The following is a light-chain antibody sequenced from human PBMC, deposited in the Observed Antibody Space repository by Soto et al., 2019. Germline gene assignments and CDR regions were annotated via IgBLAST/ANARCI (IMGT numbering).Light chain of an antibody. CDR3: QQYASSPLLT. CDR1: QTVSRSA. CDR2: GAS. V-gene: IGKV3-20*01. Sequence: ESVLTQSPGTISLSPGERATLSCRASQTVSRSALAWYQHRPGQAPRLLIYGASTRATGIPARFSGSGSGTEFTLTISSLHSEDFAVYYCQQYASSPLLTFGGGANVDIK. J-gene: IGKJ4*01.